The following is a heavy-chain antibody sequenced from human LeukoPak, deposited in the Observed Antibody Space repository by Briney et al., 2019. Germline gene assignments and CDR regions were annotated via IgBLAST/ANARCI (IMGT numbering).Heavy chain of an antibody. CDR1: GYTFTSYG. J-gene: IGHJ6*03. Sequence: ASVKVSCKASGYTFTSYGISWVRQAPGQGLEWMGIINPSGGSTSYAQKFQGRVTMTGDMSTSTVYMELSSLRSEDTAVYYCARRGIAAAGPPSFGYYYYYYMDVWGKGTTVTVSS. D-gene: IGHD6-13*01. V-gene: IGHV1-46*01. CDR2: INPSGGST. CDR3: ARRGIAAAGPPSFGYYYYYYMDV.